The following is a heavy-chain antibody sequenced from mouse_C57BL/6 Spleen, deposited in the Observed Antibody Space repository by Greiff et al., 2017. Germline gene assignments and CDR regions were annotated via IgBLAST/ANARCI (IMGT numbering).Heavy chain of an antibody. CDR2: ISGGGGNT. CDR3: ARPTVVDYFDY. CDR1: GFTFSSYT. J-gene: IGHJ2*01. Sequence: EVKLMESGGGLVKPGGSLKLSCAASGFTFSSYTMSWVRQTPEKRLEWVATISGGGGNTYYPDSVKGRFTIARDNAKNTLYLQMSSLRSEDTALYDCARPTVVDYFDYWGQGTTLTVSS. V-gene: IGHV5-9*01. D-gene: IGHD1-1*01.